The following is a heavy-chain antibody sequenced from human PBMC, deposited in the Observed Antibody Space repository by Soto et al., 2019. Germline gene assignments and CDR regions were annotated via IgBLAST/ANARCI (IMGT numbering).Heavy chain of an antibody. CDR2: ISGGGTTT. V-gene: IGHV3-23*01. Sequence: GGSLRLSCAASGFTFRTYDMTWFRQAPGKGLEWVSSISGGGTTTYYADSVKGRFTISRDNSNSTLYLQMNSLRAEDTAVYYCAKSRQGYGNYDFDYWGQGALVTVSS. CDR1: GFTFRTYD. CDR3: AKSRQGYGNYDFDY. D-gene: IGHD1-7*01. J-gene: IGHJ4*02.